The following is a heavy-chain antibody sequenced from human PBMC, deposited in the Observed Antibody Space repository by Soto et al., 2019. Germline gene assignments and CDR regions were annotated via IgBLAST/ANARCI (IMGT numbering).Heavy chain of an antibody. CDR2: IIPIFGTA. J-gene: IGHJ6*02. CDR1: GGTFSSYA. Sequence: SVKVSCKASGGTFSSYAISWVRQAPGQGLEWMGGIIPIFGTANYAQKFQGRITITADESTSTAYMELSSLRSEDTAVYYCASGQYCSGGSCYRPYYYYGMDVWGQGTPVTVSS. CDR3: ASGQYCSGGSCYRPYYYYGMDV. V-gene: IGHV1-69*13. D-gene: IGHD2-15*01.